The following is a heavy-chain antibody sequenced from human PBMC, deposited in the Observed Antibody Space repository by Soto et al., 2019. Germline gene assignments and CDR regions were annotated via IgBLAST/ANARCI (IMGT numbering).Heavy chain of an antibody. CDR3: AFTSRFWSGYLPTLYGMDV. Sequence: GASVKVSCKASGGTFSSYAISWVRQAPGQGLEWMGGIIPIFGTANYAQKFQGRVTITADESTSTAYMELSSLRSEDTAVYYCAFTSRFWSGYLPTLYGMDVWGQGTTVTV. CDR2: IIPIFGTA. D-gene: IGHD3-3*01. V-gene: IGHV1-69*13. J-gene: IGHJ6*02. CDR1: GGTFSSYA.